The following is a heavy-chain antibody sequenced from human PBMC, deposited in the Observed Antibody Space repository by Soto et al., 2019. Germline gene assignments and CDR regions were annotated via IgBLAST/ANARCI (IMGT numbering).Heavy chain of an antibody. Sequence: PSETLSLTXTVSGSSINSSGYYWGWIRQPPGKGLEWIGSMFYGVSTYYNPSLKSRVTASVDTSKNQFSLNLRSVTAADTAVYYCARLPSRHLVDYWGQGTLVTVSS. D-gene: IGHD3-3*02. CDR1: GSSINSSGYY. J-gene: IGHJ4*02. CDR3: ARLPSRHLVDY. CDR2: MFYGVST. V-gene: IGHV4-39*01.